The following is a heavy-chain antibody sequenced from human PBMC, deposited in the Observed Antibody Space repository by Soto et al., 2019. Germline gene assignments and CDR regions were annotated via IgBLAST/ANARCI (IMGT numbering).Heavy chain of an antibody. J-gene: IGHJ2*01. CDR3: AKDTAMVSWYFDL. CDR1: GFTFSSYG. Sequence: GGSLRLSCAASGFTFSSYGMHWVRQAPGKGLEWVAVISYDGSNKYYADSVKGRFTISRDNSKNTLYLQMNSLRAEDTAVYYCAKDTAMVSWYFDLWGRGTLVTSPQ. CDR2: ISYDGSNK. V-gene: IGHV3-30*18. D-gene: IGHD5-18*01.